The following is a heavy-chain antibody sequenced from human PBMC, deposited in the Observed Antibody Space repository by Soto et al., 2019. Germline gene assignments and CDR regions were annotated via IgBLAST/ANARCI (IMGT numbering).Heavy chain of an antibody. V-gene: IGHV3-66*01. CDR2: LYSGGST. J-gene: IGHJ2*01. CDR1: GFTVSSNY. CDR3: TRDLRYIGYDWFWYFDL. Sequence: GGSLRLSCAASGFTVSSNYMSWVRQAPGKGLEWVSVLYSGGSTYYAYSVKGRFTISRDNSKNTLYLQMNSLRAEDTAVYYCTRDLRYIGYDWFWYFDLWGRGTLVTVSS. D-gene: IGHD5-12*01.